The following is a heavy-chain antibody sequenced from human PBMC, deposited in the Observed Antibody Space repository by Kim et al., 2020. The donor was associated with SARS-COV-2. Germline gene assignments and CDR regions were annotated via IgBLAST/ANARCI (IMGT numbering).Heavy chain of an antibody. Sequence: GGSLRLSCAASGFTFSSYSMNWVRQAPGKGLEWVSSISSSSSYIYYADSVKGRFTISRDNAKNSLYLQMNSLRAEDTAVYYCAYDFWSGRPPAEAMDVWGQGTTVTVSS. J-gene: IGHJ6*02. D-gene: IGHD3-3*01. CDR2: ISSSSSYI. CDR1: GFTFSSYS. V-gene: IGHV3-21*01. CDR3: AYDFWSGRPPAEAMDV.